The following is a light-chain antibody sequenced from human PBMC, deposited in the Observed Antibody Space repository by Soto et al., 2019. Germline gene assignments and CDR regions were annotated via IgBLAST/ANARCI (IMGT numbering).Light chain of an antibody. J-gene: IGLJ2*01. Sequence: QSVLTQSTSASGTPGQRVTISCSGSSSNIGSNSVNWYQQLPGTAPKLLMDGNNQRPSGVPDRFSGSKSGTSASLAISGLQSEDEADYYCAAWDGSLNAVVFGGGTKLTVL. CDR2: GNN. CDR1: SSNIGSNS. V-gene: IGLV1-44*01. CDR3: AAWDGSLNAVV.